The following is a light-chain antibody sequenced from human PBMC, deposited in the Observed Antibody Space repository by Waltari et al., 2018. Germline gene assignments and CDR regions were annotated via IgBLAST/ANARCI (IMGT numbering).Light chain of an antibody. J-gene: IGLJ1*01. CDR1: SSDLGGYNY. V-gene: IGLV2-11*01. CDR3: SSYAGSNTYI. CDR2: DVS. Sequence: QAALTQPPSVSGSPGQSVTISCTGTSSDLGGYNYVSWYQQHPGKAPKLMIYDVSKRPSGVSDRFSGSKSGNTASLTISGLQAEDEADYYCSSYAGSNTYIFGAGTRLTVL.